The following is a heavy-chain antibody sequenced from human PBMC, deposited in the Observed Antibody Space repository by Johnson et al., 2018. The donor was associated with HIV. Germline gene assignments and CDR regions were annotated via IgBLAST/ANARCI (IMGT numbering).Heavy chain of an antibody. CDR2: IKQDGSEK. D-gene: IGHD1-14*01. CDR3: ARETYAEHAFDI. J-gene: IGHJ3*02. Sequence: VKLVESGGGLVQPGGSLRLSCAASGFTFSSYWMSWVRQAPGQGLEWVANIKQDGSEKYYVDSVKGRFTISRDNDKNSLYLQMNSLRAEDTAVYYCARETYAEHAFDIWGQGTMVTVSS. CDR1: GFTFSSYW. V-gene: IGHV3-7*01.